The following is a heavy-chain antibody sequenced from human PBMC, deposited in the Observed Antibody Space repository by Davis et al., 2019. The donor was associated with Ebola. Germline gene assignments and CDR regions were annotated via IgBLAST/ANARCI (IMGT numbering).Heavy chain of an antibody. Sequence: SVKVSCKASRGTFISYALSWVRQAPGQGLEWMGGIIPIFGTANYAQKFQGRVTITADESPSTAYMELSSLRSEDTAVYYCARGRAPAKTRGFFFNWFDPWGQGTLVTGSS. V-gene: IGHV1-69*13. J-gene: IGHJ5*02. D-gene: IGHD1-14*01. CDR3: ARGRAPAKTRGFFFNWFDP. CDR1: RGTFISYA. CDR2: IIPIFGTA.